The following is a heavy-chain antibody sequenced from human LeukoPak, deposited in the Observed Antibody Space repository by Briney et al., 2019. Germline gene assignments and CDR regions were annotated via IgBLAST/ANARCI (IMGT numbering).Heavy chain of an antibody. CDR2: IIPIFGTA. Sequence: SVKVSCKASGGTFSSYAISWVRQAPGQGLEWMGGIIPIFGTANYAQKFQGRVTITADESTSTAYMELSSLRSEDTAVYYCARDSEPYYYDSSGYSYWGQGTLVTVSS. J-gene: IGHJ4*02. V-gene: IGHV1-69*13. CDR1: GGTFSSYA. CDR3: ARDSEPYYYDSSGYSY. D-gene: IGHD3-22*01.